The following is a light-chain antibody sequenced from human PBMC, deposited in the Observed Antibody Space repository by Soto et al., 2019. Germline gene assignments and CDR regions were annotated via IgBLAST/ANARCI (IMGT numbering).Light chain of an antibody. CDR2: AAS. CDR1: QGIRND. CDR3: LQDYNYPWT. V-gene: IGKV1-6*01. J-gene: IGKJ1*01. Sequence: AIQMTHSPSSLSASVGDRVTITCRASQGIRNDLGWYQQKPGKAPKLLIYAASSLQSGVPSRFSGSGSGTDFALTISSLQPEDFATYYCLQDYNYPWTFGQGTKVDI.